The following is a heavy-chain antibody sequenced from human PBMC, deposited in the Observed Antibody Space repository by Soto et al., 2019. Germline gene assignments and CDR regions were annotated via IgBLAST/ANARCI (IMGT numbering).Heavy chain of an antibody. D-gene: IGHD1-26*01. V-gene: IGHV4-34*01. CDR2: INHSGST. Sequence: QVQLQQWGAGLLKPSETLSLTCAVYGGSFSGYYWSWIRQPPGKGLEWIGEINHSGSTNYNPSLKSRVTISVDTSKNQFSLKLSSVTAADTAVYYCARVGRSRASSDYWGQGTLVTVSS. CDR3: ARVGRSRASSDY. CDR1: GGSFSGYY. J-gene: IGHJ4*02.